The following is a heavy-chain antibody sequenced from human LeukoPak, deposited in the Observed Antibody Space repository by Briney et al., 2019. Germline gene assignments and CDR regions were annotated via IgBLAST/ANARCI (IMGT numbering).Heavy chain of an antibody. Sequence: GGSLRLSCAASGFSFSSYSMNWVRQAPGKGLEWVSSISSSSSYIYYADSVKGRFTISRDNAKNSLYLQMNSLRAEDTAVYYCARASPHCSGGSCYPTYYYYMDVWGKGTTVTVSS. CDR2: ISSSSSYI. D-gene: IGHD2-15*01. V-gene: IGHV3-21*01. CDR3: ARASPHCSGGSCYPTYYYYMDV. J-gene: IGHJ6*03. CDR1: GFSFSSYS.